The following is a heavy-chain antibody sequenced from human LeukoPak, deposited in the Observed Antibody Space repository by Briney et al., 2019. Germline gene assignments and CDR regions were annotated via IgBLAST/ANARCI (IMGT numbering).Heavy chain of an antibody. CDR3: AIGIAAAGIDY. Sequence: GGSLRLSCAASGFTFSSYAMSWVHQAPGKGLEWVSAISGSGGSTYYADSVKGRFTISRDNAKNSLYLQMNSLRAEDTAVYYCAIGIAAAGIDYWGQGTLVTVSS. D-gene: IGHD6-13*01. CDR2: ISGSGGST. J-gene: IGHJ4*02. CDR1: GFTFSSYA. V-gene: IGHV3-23*01.